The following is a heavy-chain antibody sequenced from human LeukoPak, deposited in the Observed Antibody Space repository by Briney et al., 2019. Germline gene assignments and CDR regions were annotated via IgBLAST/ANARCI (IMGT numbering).Heavy chain of an antibody. Sequence: SETLSLTCTVSGGSISSYYWSWIRQPPGKGLEWIGYIYYSGSTNYNPSLKSRVTISVDTSKNQFSLKLSSVTAADTAVYYCARLTGSKIGAFDIWGQGTMVTVSS. V-gene: IGHV4-59*01. D-gene: IGHD1-14*01. CDR1: GGSISSYY. J-gene: IGHJ3*02. CDR3: ARLTGSKIGAFDI. CDR2: IYYSGST.